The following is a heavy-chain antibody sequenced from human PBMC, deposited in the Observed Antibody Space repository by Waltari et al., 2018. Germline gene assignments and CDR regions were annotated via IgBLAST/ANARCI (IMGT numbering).Heavy chain of an antibody. CDR3: AREPYYDYIWGSYRDAFDI. CDR2: IYHSGST. CDR1: GYSISSGYY. J-gene: IGHJ3*02. Sequence: QVQLQESGPGLVKPSETLSLTCAVSGYSISSGYYWGWIRQPPGKGLEWIGSIYHSGSTYYNPSLKSRVTISVDTSKNQFSLKLSSVTAADTAVYYCAREPYYDYIWGSYRDAFDIWGQGTMVTVSS. D-gene: IGHD3-16*02. V-gene: IGHV4-38-2*02.